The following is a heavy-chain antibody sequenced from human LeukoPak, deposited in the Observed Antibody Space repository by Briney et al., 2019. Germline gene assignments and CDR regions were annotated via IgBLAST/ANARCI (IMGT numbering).Heavy chain of an antibody. D-gene: IGHD2-15*01. J-gene: IGHJ4*02. CDR1: GYTLTGYY. CDR2: INPNSGGT. Sequence: ASVKVSCKASGYTLTGYYMHWVRQAPGQGLEWMGWINPNSGGTNYAQKFQGRVTMTRDTSISTAYMELSRLRSDDTAVYYCARAYCSGGSCLPFDYWGQGTLVTVSS. CDR3: ARAYCSGGSCLPFDY. V-gene: IGHV1-2*02.